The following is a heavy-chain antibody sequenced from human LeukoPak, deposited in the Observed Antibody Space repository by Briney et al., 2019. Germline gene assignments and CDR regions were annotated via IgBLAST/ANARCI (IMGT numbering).Heavy chain of an antibody. V-gene: IGHV3-30*02. Sequence: GGSLRLSCAASGFTFSSSGMHWVRQPPGKGLEWVAFIRSDGSNKFYADSVKGRFTISRDDSKNTLYLQMNSLRAGDTAVYYCARDLPDSYGPEGNWYFDLWGRGTLVTVSS. J-gene: IGHJ2*01. D-gene: IGHD5-18*01. CDR1: GFTFSSSG. CDR2: IRSDGSNK. CDR3: ARDLPDSYGPEGNWYFDL.